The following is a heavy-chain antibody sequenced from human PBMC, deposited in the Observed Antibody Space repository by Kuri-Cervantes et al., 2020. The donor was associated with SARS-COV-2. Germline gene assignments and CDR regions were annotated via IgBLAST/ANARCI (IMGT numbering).Heavy chain of an antibody. CDR3: AMGFDP. CDR1: GGSISSYY. V-gene: IGHV4-4*07. J-gene: IGHJ5*02. Sequence: ESLKISCTVSGGSISSYYWSWIRQPAGKGLEWIGRIYTSGSTNYNPSLKSRVTMSVDTSKNQFSLKLSSVTAADTAVYYCAMGFDPWGQGTLVTVSS. CDR2: IYTSGST.